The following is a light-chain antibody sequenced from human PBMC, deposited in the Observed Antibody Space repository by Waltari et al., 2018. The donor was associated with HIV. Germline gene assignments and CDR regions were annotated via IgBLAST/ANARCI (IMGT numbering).Light chain of an antibody. V-gene: IGLV2-14*03. Sequence: QSVLTQPAAVSGSPGQSIAVSCTGTSSDVGGYDYVSWYQQHPDQAPKLLIYEARSRPSGVSDRFSGSKSGNTAALTISGLQPEDEADYYCSSFTDNRAVIFGGGTKLTVL. CDR2: EAR. CDR1: SSDVGGYDY. J-gene: IGLJ2*01. CDR3: SSFTDNRAVI.